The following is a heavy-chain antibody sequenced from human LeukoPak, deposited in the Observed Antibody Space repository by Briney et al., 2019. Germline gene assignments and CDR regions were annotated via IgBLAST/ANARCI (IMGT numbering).Heavy chain of an antibody. CDR2: IYSSGST. D-gene: IGHD3-10*01. CDR3: ARVFDSGSQAYFYYMDV. CDR1: GGSIRGYY. J-gene: IGHJ6*03. V-gene: IGHV4-59*01. Sequence: SETLSLTCNVSGGSIRGYYWSWIRQPPGKGLEWIGYIYSSGSTNYNPSLKSRVTMSVDTSKNQFSLKVSYVTAADTAVYYCARVFDSGSQAYFYYMDVWGKGTPVTIFS.